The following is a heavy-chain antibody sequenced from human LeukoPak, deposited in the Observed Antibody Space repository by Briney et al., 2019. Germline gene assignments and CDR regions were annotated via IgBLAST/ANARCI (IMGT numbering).Heavy chain of an antibody. D-gene: IGHD2-2*01. J-gene: IGHJ4*02. CDR2: IKSKTDGGTT. V-gene: IGHV3-15*01. CDR3: TTDRGSAADFDY. CDR1: GFTFSNAW. Sequence: GGSLRLSCAASGFTFSNAWMSWVRQAPGKGLEWVGRIKSKTDGGTTDYAAPVKGRFTISRDDSKNTLYLQMNSLKTEDTAVYYCTTDRGSAADFDYWGQGTLVTVSS.